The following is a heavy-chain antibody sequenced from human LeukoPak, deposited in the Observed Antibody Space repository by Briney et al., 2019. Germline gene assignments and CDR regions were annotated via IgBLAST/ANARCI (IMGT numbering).Heavy chain of an antibody. Sequence: GGSLRLSCLVSGLTVNDNYMSWVRQAPGKGLQLVSVMFPDGRTFYGDSVRGRFTISRDLARNTLLLQMHSLRADDTAVHYCARTNPVYGDYDYWGQGTLVTVSS. J-gene: IGHJ4*02. CDR2: MFPDGRT. D-gene: IGHD4-17*01. CDR1: GLTVNDNY. V-gene: IGHV3-53*01. CDR3: ARTNPVYGDYDY.